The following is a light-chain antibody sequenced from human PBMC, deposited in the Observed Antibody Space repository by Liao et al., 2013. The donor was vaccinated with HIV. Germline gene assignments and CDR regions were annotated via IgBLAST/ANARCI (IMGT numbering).Light chain of an antibody. CDR2: QDT. CDR1: KLGHKY. Sequence: SYELTQSPSVSVSPGQTASITCSGDKLGHKYVSWYQHKPGQSPVLVIFQDTQRPSGIPERFSGSNSGNTATLTISGTQAMDEADYYCQAWDLSTYVVFGGGTKLTVL. V-gene: IGLV3-1*01. J-gene: IGLJ2*01. CDR3: QAWDLSTYVV.